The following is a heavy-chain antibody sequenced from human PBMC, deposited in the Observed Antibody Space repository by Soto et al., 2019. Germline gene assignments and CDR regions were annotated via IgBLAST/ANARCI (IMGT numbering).Heavy chain of an antibody. CDR1: GFTFSSYV. V-gene: IGHV3-23*01. Sequence: EVQLLESGGGLVQPGGSLRLSCTASGFTFSSYVMSWVRQAPGKGLEWVSIIVGSGGTTYYADSVKGRFTVSRDNSKNTLYLQMGSLRAEDTAVYYCAKDRSSGRYRPFIDGMDVWGQGATVTVSS. D-gene: IGHD6-19*01. CDR3: AKDRSSGRYRPFIDGMDV. J-gene: IGHJ6*02. CDR2: IVGSGGTT.